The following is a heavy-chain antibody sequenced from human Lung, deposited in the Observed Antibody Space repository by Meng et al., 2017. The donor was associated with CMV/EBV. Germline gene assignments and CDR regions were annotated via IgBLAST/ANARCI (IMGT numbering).Heavy chain of an antibody. CDR1: GYKFTTYH. D-gene: IGHD2-15*01. V-gene: IGHV1-18*04. J-gene: IGHJ4*01. CDR2: VSAYNGDT. Sequence: ASVKVSCKASGYKFTTYHLSWVRQAPGQGLGWMGWVSAYNGDTNYVQKFQGRVTMTADTSTSTAYMELRNLTSDDTAVYYCARRPGYDHHDYWGQGTLVTVSS. CDR3: ARRPGYDHHDY.